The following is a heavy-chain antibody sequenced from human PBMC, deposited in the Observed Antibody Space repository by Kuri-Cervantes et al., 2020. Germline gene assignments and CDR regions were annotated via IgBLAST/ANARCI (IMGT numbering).Heavy chain of an antibody. D-gene: IGHD2-21*02. CDR1: GFTFSSYA. V-gene: IGHV3-23*01. CDR2: ISGGGDYT. J-gene: IGHJ2*01. Sequence: GESLKISCAASGFTFSSYAMTWVRQAPGKGLEWVSTISGGGDYTYHADSVKGRFTISRDNSKSTLYLQMNSLRAEDTAVYYCARDVAYCGGDCYSLGWYFDLWGRGTLVTVSS. CDR3: ARDVAYCGGDCYSLGWYFDL.